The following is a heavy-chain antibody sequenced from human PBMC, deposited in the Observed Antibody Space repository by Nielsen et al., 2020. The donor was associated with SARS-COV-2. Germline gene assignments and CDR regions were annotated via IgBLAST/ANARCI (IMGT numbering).Heavy chain of an antibody. CDR3: ARFPGGNSAFDY. V-gene: IGHV1-2*06. CDR2: INPNSGGT. J-gene: IGHJ4*02. D-gene: IGHD4-23*01. Sequence: ASVKVSCKASGYTFTGYYMHWVRQAPGQGLEWMGRINPNSGGTNYARKFQGRVTMTRDTSISTAYMELSRLRSDDTAVYYCARFPGGNSAFDYWGQGTLVTVSS. CDR1: GYTFTGYY.